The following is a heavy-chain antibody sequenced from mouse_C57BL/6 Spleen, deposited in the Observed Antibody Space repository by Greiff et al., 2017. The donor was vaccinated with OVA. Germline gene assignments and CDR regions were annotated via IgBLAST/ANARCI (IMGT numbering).Heavy chain of an antibody. J-gene: IGHJ4*01. CDR2: IYPGDGDT. Sequence: QVQLQQSGPELVKPGASVKISCKASGYAFSSSWMNWVKQRPGKGLEWIGRIYPGDGDTNYNGKFKGKATLTADKSSSTAYMQLSSLTSEDSAVYFCARDDYDGAMDYWGQGTSVTVSS. V-gene: IGHV1-82*01. D-gene: IGHD2-4*01. CDR1: GYAFSSSW. CDR3: ARDDYDGAMDY.